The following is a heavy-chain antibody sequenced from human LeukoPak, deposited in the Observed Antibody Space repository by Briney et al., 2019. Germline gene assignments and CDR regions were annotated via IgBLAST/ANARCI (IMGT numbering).Heavy chain of an antibody. Sequence: GGSLRLSCAASGFTFSSYSMNWVRQAPGKGLEWVSSISSSSSYIYYADSVKGRFTISRDNSKNTLYLQMNSLRAEDTAVYYCAKDHYGSGSYYRFVAYYFDYWGQGTLVTVSS. CDR2: ISSSSSYI. D-gene: IGHD3-10*01. CDR1: GFTFSSYS. J-gene: IGHJ4*02. CDR3: AKDHYGSGSYYRFVAYYFDY. V-gene: IGHV3-21*01.